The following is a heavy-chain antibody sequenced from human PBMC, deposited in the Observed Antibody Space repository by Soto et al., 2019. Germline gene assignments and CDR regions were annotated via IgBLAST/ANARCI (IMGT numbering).Heavy chain of an antibody. V-gene: IGHV4-4*02. D-gene: IGHD3-3*01. CDR1: SGSISSSNW. CDR3: ARRFWSGYWPFDI. J-gene: IGHJ3*02. CDR2: IYHSGST. Sequence: SETLSLTCAVSSGSISSSNWWSWVRQPPGKGLEWIGEIYHSGSTNYNPSLKSRVTISVDKSKNQFSLKLSSVTAADTAVYYCARRFWSGYWPFDIWGQGTMVTV.